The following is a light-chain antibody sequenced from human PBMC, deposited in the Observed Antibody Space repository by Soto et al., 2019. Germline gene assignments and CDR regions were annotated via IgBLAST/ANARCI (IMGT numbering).Light chain of an antibody. CDR3: ETWDSSTHV. J-gene: IGLJ1*01. CDR1: SGHSSYT. CDR2: LEGSGNY. Sequence: QPVLTQSSSASASLGSSVKVTCTLSSGHSSYTIAWHQQQPGKAPRYLMKLEGSGNYNKGSGVPDRFSGSSSGADRYLTISNLQSEDEADYYCETWDSSTHVFGTGTKVTVL. V-gene: IGLV4-60*03.